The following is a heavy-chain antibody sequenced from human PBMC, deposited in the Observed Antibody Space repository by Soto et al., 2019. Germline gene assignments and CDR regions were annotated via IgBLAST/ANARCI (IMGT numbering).Heavy chain of an antibody. CDR2: IDPNSGGT. J-gene: IGHJ4*02. V-gene: IGHV1-2*04. Sequence: VASGMVSCKASGYTFTGYYMHWVRQAPGQGLERMGWIDPNSGGTNYAQKFQGWVTMTRDTSISTAYMELSRLRSDDTAVYYCARGLPPASYDFWSSHCTGLYLDYRGQGTLLTVSS. CDR1: GYTFTGYY. CDR3: ARGLPPASYDFWSSHCTGLYLDY. D-gene: IGHD3-3*01.